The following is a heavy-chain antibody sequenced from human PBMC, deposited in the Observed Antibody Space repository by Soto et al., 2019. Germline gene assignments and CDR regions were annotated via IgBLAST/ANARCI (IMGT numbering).Heavy chain of an antibody. CDR1: GGTFSSYA. CDR3: ARWGITAGTTLRPYYGMDV. CDR2: IIPIFGTA. V-gene: IGHV1-69*13. J-gene: IGHJ6*02. D-gene: IGHD6-13*01. Sequence: SVKVSCKASGGTFSSYAISWVRQAPGQGLEWMGGIIPIFGTANYAQKFQGRVTITADESTSTAYMELSSLRSEDTAVYYCARWGITAGTTLRPYYGMDVCGQGTTVTVSS.